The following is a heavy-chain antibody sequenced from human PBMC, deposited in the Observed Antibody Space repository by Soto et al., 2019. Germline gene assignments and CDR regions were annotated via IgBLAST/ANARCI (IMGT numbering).Heavy chain of an antibody. V-gene: IGHV4-59*01. CDR2: IYYSGST. CDR3: ARGPELNFDY. CDR1: SGSFSGYF. Sequence: SSETLSLTCTVYSGSFSGYFWNWIRQPPGKGLEWIAYIYYSGSTNYNPSLKSRVTISLDTSKNQFSLKLSSVTAADTAVYYCARGPELNFDYWGHGILVTVSS. J-gene: IGHJ4*01. D-gene: IGHD1-7*01.